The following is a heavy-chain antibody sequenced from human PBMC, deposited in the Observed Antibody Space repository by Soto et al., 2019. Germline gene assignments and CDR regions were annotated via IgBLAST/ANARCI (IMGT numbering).Heavy chain of an antibody. V-gene: IGHV4-34*01. Sequence: SETLCHTCGVYGGAVRGCHWNWIRQSPGQGLEWIGEINHSGTTKYNPSLESRINLSVDTSKKQFSLKMFSVTAADTAIYYCARGWRFDSWVQVTRVTVSS. CDR1: GGAVRGCH. CDR3: ARGWRFDS. J-gene: IGHJ5*01. D-gene: IGHD1-1*01. CDR2: INHSGTT.